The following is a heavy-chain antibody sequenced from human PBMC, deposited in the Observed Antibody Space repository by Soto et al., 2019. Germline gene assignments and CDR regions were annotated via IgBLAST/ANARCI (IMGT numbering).Heavy chain of an antibody. J-gene: IGHJ4*02. CDR3: ARGRDGDY. D-gene: IGHD6-6*01. CDR2: ISAHNGNT. CDR1: GYGFTTYG. V-gene: IGHV1-18*01. Sequence: QVHLVQSGAEVKKPGASVQVSCKGSGYGFTTYGITWVRQAPGQGLEWMAWISAHNGNTNYAQKHQGRVTVTRDTSTSTAYMELRSLRSDDTAVYYCARGRDGDYWGQGALVTVSS.